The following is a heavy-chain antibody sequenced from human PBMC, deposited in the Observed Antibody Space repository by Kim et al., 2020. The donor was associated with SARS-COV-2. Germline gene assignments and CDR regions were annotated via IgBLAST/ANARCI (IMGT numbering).Heavy chain of an antibody. CDR2: FDPEDGET. J-gene: IGHJ4*02. CDR3: ATDRQGYDHFDY. V-gene: IGHV1-24*01. CDR1: GYTLTELS. D-gene: IGHD5-12*01. Sequence: ASVKVSCKVSGYTLTELSMHWVRQAPGKGLEWMGGFDPEDGETIYAQKFQGRVTMTEDTSTDTAYMELSSLRSEDTAVYYCATDRQGYDHFDYWGQGTLVTVSS.